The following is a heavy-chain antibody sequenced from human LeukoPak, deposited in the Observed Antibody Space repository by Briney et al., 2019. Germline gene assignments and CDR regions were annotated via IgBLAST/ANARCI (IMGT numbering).Heavy chain of an antibody. J-gene: IGHJ5*02. D-gene: IGHD3-22*01. CDR3: ARDRGYYYDSSGLSGSFWFDP. Sequence: PSETLSLTCAVYGGSFSGYYWSWIRQPPGKGLEWIGEINHSGSTNYNPSLKSRVTISVDTSKNQFSLKLSSVTAADTAVYYCARDRGYYYDSSGLSGSFWFDPWGQGTLVTVSS. CDR2: INHSGST. V-gene: IGHV4-34*01. CDR1: GGSFSGYY.